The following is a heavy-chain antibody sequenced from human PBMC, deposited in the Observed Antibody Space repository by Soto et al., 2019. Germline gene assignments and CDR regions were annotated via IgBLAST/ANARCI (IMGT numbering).Heavy chain of an antibody. Sequence: QVHLVQSGAEMKKPGASVKVSCKASGYTFTTYGISWVRQAPGQGLEWVGWISTYNGNTNYAQKFQGRVSMTTDTSTKTVDMELGSLRSDDTAVYYCARDSVRIGSYSGYWGQGTLVSVSS. CDR1: GYTFTTYG. V-gene: IGHV1-18*01. CDR2: ISTYNGNT. J-gene: IGHJ4*02. D-gene: IGHD1-26*01. CDR3: ARDSVRIGSYSGY.